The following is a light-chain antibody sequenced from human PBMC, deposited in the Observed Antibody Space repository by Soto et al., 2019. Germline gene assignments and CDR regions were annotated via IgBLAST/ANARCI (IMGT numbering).Light chain of an antibody. CDR2: KAS. V-gene: IGKV1-5*03. CDR1: QRIRSA. J-gene: IGKJ4*01. Sequence: DIQMTQSPSTLSASVGDRVTITCRASQRIRSALAWYQYKPGIAPKILIYKASTLQSGVPSRFSGTGYGTDFTLTISSLQPDDFATYYRQQYNDYPLTFGGGTKLEIK. CDR3: QQYNDYPLT.